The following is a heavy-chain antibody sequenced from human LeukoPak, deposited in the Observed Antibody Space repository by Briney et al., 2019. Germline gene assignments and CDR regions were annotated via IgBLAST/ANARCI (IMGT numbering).Heavy chain of an antibody. V-gene: IGHV3-30*02. D-gene: IGHD2-8*02. CDR1: GFTFSRNA. Sequence: PGGSLRLSCAASGFTFSRNAIHWVRQGPGKGLEWVSYIAHHGSNKHYADSVKGRFTISRDNSKRTLYLQMNSLRADDTAVYYCAKDGSWSCTDWGQGTLVTVSS. CDR2: IAHHGSNK. J-gene: IGHJ4*02. CDR3: AKDGSWSCTD.